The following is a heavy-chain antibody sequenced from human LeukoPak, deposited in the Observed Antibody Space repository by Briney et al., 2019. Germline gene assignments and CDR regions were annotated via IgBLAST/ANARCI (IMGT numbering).Heavy chain of an antibody. J-gene: IGHJ4*02. CDR2: INPNSGGT. Sequence: ASVKVSCKASGYTFTGYYMHWVRQAPGQGLEWMGWINPNSGGTNYAQKFQGRVTMTRDTSISTAYMELSRLRSDDTAVYYCARGMATTISNFDYWGQGTLVTVSS. D-gene: IGHD5-24*01. CDR3: ARGMATTISNFDY. V-gene: IGHV1-2*02. CDR1: GYTFTGYY.